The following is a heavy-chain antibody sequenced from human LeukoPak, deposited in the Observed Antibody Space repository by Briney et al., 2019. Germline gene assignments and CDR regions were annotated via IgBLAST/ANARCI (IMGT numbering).Heavy chain of an antibody. CDR3: ARTPSGYDVLDYFDY. CDR2: IYYSGST. J-gene: IGHJ4*02. Sequence: PSETLSLTCTVSGGSISSYYWSWIRQPPGKGLEGIGYIYYSGSTNYNPSLKSRVTISVDTSQNQFSLKLSSVTAADTAVYYCARTPSGYDVLDYFDYWGQGTLVTVSS. CDR1: GGSISSYY. D-gene: IGHD5-12*01. V-gene: IGHV4-59*01.